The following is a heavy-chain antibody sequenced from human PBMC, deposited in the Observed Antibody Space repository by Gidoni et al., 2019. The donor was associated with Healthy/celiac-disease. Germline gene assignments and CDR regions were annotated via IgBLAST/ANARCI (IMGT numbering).Heavy chain of an antibody. CDR1: GGSISSYY. CDR2: IYYSGST. Sequence: QVQLQESGPGLVKPSETLSLTCTVSGGSISSYYWSWIRQPPGKGLEWIGYIYYSGSTNYNPSLKSRVTISVDTSKNQFSLKLSSVTAADTAVYYCARGDYGDTPAHWGQGTLVTVSS. V-gene: IGHV4-59*01. J-gene: IGHJ4*02. D-gene: IGHD4-17*01. CDR3: ARGDYGDTPAH.